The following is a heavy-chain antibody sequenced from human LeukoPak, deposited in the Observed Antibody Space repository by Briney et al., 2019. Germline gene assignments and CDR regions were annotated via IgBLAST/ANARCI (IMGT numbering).Heavy chain of an antibody. V-gene: IGHV3-43D*03. CDR3: AKANSSWVAAAGTFDY. CDR2: ISWDGGST. J-gene: IGHJ4*02. CDR1: GFTFDDYA. D-gene: IGHD6-13*01. Sequence: GGSLRLSCAASGFTFDDYAMHWVRQAPGKGLEWVSLISWDGGSTYYADSVKGRFTISRDNSKNSLYLQMNSLRAEDTALYYCAKANSSWVAAAGTFDYWGQGTLVTVSS.